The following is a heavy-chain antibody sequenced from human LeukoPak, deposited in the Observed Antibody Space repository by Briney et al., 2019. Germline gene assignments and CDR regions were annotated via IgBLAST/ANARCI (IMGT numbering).Heavy chain of an antibody. D-gene: IGHD1-26*01. CDR2: IIPIFGTA. J-gene: IGHJ4*02. Sequence: ASVKVSCKASGYTFTSYGISWVRQAPGQGLEWMGGIIPIFGTANYAQKFQGRVTITTDESTSTAYMELSSLRSEDTAVYCCATYSGSYSALGNFDYWGQGTLVTVSS. CDR1: GYTFTSYG. CDR3: ATYSGSYSALGNFDY. V-gene: IGHV1-69*05.